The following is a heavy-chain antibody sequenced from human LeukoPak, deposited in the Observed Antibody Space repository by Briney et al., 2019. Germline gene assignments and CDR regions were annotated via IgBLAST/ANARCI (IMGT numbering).Heavy chain of an antibody. CDR1: GFTFTNYA. Sequence: GGSLRLSCAASGFTFTNYAMSWVRQTPGKGLESVSATVGSRPDTYHADSVKGRFTVSRDNSRNTLYLQMNNLRIEDSAVYYCTKAPLMSCTGAFCYPFDSWGQGVLVTVSS. CDR2: TVGSRPDT. J-gene: IGHJ4*02. V-gene: IGHV3-23*01. D-gene: IGHD2-8*02. CDR3: TKAPLMSCTGAFCYPFDS.